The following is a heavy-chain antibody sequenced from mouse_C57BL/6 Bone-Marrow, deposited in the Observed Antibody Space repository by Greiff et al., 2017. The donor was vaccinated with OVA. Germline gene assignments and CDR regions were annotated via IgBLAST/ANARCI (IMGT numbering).Heavy chain of an antibody. Sequence: EVQLQESGGDLVKPGGSLKLSCAASGFTFSSYGMSWVRQTPDKRLEWVATISSGGSYTYYPDSVKGRFTISRDKAKNTLYLQMSSLKSEDTAMYYCARPRGYYFDYWGQGTTLTVSS. CDR3: ARPRGYYFDY. J-gene: IGHJ2*01. CDR1: GFTFSSYG. CDR2: ISSGGSYT. V-gene: IGHV5-6*01.